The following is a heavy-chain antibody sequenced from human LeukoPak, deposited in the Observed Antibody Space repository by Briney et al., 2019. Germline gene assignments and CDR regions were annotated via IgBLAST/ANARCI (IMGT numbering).Heavy chain of an antibody. V-gene: IGHV3-53*01. D-gene: IGHD6-13*01. CDR1: GLTVSTDY. CDR2: INGGGDIT. Sequence: QSGGSLRLSCAASGLTVSTDYMSWVRQAPGKGLEWVSSINGGGDITYYAESVKGRFTVSRDNSKNTLFLQMNSLRAEDTAVFYCAKRYGDSTGWFFDFWGQGSLVTVPS. J-gene: IGHJ4*02. CDR3: AKRYGDSTGWFFDF.